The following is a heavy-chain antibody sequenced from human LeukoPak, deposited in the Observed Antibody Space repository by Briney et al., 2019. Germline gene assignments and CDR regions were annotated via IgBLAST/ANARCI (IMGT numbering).Heavy chain of an antibody. CDR2: IYYSGST. V-gene: IGHV4-39*01. Sequence: SETLSLTCSVSGASIRTYYWAWIRQPPGKGLEWIGSIYYSGSTYYTPSLKSRVTISVETSKNKFSLKVSSVTAADTAVYYCARQTWIELWHFDYWGQGALVTVS. CDR3: ARQTWIELWHFDY. D-gene: IGHD5-18*01. J-gene: IGHJ4*02. CDR1: GASIRTYY.